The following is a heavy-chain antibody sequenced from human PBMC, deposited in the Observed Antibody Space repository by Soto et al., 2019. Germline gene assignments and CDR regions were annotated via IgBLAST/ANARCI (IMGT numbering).Heavy chain of an antibody. Sequence: ASVKVSCKASGYTFTSYYIHWVRQAPGQGLEWMGIINPSGGSTSYAQKFQGRVTMTRDTSTSTVYMELSSLRSEDTAVYYCASSSSRVVVAALPDYWGQGTLVTVSS. CDR3: ASSSSRVVVAALPDY. V-gene: IGHV1-46*03. CDR1: GYTFTSYY. CDR2: INPSGGST. D-gene: IGHD2-15*01. J-gene: IGHJ4*02.